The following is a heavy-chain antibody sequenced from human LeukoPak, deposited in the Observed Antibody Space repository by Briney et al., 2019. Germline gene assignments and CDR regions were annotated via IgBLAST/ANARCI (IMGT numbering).Heavy chain of an antibody. D-gene: IGHD4-17*01. Sequence: PSETLSLTCTVSGGSLSGYYWSWFRQPPGMGLEWIGYIYYTGSPNYNPSLTSRVTISVDTSNNQFSLRLSSVTAADTAVYYCARHANDGDYPLDYWGQGTLVTVSS. CDR2: IYYTGSP. CDR3: ARHANDGDYPLDY. V-gene: IGHV4-59*08. J-gene: IGHJ4*02. CDR1: GGSLSGYY.